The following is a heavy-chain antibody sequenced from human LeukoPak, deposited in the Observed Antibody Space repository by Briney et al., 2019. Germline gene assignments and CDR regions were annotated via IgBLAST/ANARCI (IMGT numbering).Heavy chain of an antibody. CDR1: GFTFSSYG. V-gene: IGHV3-33*08. Sequence: QPGRSLRLSCAASGFTFSSYGMHWVRQAPGKGLEWVAVIWYDGSNKYYADPVKGRFTISRDNSKNTLYLQMNSLRAEDTAVYYCGAGVEMATIKIDYWGQGTLVTVSS. D-gene: IGHD5-24*01. CDR3: GAGVEMATIKIDY. CDR2: IWYDGSNK. J-gene: IGHJ4*02.